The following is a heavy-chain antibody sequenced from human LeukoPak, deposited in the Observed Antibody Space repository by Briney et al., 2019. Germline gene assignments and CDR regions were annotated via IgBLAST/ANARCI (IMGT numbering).Heavy chain of an antibody. CDR1: GFTFDDYG. CDR2: INWNGGST. D-gene: IGHD3-10*01. V-gene: IGHV3-20*04. J-gene: IGHJ4*02. Sequence: GGSLRLSCAASGFTFDDYGMSGVRQAPGKALEWVSGINWNGGSTGYADSVKGRFTISRDNAKNSLYLQMNSLRAEDTALYYCARDTSSSYVSGSDYWGQGTLVTVSS. CDR3: ARDTSSSYVSGSDY.